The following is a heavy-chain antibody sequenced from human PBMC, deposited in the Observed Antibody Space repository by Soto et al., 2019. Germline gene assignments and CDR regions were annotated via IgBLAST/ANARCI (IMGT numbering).Heavy chain of an antibody. D-gene: IGHD3-10*01. V-gene: IGHV4-34*01. CDR3: ARGSTYYYGSAFDL. Sequence: QVQLQQWGAGLLKPSETLSLICAVYGGSFSGYYWCWIRQPPGKGLAWIGEINHSGSTNYNPSLRSRVTTSVDTSKNQFSLKLSSVTAANTAVYYCARGSTYYYGSAFDLWGRGTLVTVSS. CDR2: INHSGST. J-gene: IGHJ2*01. CDR1: GGSFSGYY.